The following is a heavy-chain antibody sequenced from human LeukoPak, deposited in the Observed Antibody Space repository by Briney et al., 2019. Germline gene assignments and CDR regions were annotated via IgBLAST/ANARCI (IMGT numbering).Heavy chain of an antibody. CDR2: INPNSDGT. V-gene: IGHV1-2*02. CDR3: ARDYSPLLLWYGYYFDY. Sequence: ASVKVSCKASGYTFTGYYMHWVRQAPGPGLEWMGWINPNSDGTNYAQKFQGRVTMTRDTSISTAYMELSRLRSDDTAVYYCARDYSPLLLWYGYYFDYWGQGTLVTVSS. D-gene: IGHD3-10*01. J-gene: IGHJ4*02. CDR1: GYTFTGYY.